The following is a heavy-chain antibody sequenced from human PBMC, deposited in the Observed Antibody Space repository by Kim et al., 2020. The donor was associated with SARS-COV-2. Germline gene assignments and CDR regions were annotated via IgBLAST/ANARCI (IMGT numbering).Heavy chain of an antibody. D-gene: IGHD2-15*01. Sequence: SETLSLTCAVYGGSFSGYYWSWIRQPPGKGLEWIGEINHSGSTNYNPSLKSRVTISVDTSKNQFSLKLSSVTAADTAVYYCARGRLGDCSGGSCPPWGQGTLVTVSS. CDR3: ARGRLGDCSGGSCPP. V-gene: IGHV4-34*01. J-gene: IGHJ4*02. CDR1: GGSFSGYY. CDR2: INHSGST.